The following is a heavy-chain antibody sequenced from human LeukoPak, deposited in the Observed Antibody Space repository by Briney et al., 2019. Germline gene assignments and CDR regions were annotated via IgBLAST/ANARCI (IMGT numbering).Heavy chain of an antibody. CDR3: ARGDCSSTSCYFPAFDY. V-gene: IGHV3-7*03. CDR2: IKQDGSEK. Sequence: GGSLRLSCAASGFTFSSYWMSWVRQAPGKGLEWVANIKQDGSEKYYVDSVKGRFTISRDNAKNSLYLQMNSLRAEDTAVYYCARGDCSSTSCYFPAFDYWGQGTLVTVYS. J-gene: IGHJ4*02. CDR1: GFTFSSYW. D-gene: IGHD2-2*01.